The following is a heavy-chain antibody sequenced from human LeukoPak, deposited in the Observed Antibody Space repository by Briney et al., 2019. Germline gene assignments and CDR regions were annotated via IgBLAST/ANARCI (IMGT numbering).Heavy chain of an antibody. CDR1: GFTFNAYA. D-gene: IGHD3-16*01. Sequence: GGSLRLSCIGSGFTFNAYALSWVRQRPGTGPEWVSMISSSGDATDYAESVKDRLSISRDNAKKTLYLQINDPRGDDTAIYYCAKDPRAMGRYFFDDWGQGSLVIVSS. V-gene: IGHV3-23*01. CDR3: AKDPRAMGRYFFDD. J-gene: IGHJ4*01. CDR2: ISSSGDAT.